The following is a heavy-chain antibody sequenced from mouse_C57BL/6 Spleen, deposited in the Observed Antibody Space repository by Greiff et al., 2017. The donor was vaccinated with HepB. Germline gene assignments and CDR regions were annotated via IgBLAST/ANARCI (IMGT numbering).Heavy chain of an antibody. V-gene: IGHV5-6*01. D-gene: IGHD1-1*01. CDR3: AIIGYYCGSSPALWFAY. CDR1: GFTFSSYG. Sequence: EVQLVESGGDLVKPGGSLKLSCAASGFTFSSYGMSWVRQTPDKGLEWVATISSGGSYTYYPDSVKGRFTISRDNAKNTMYLQMSSLKSEDTAMYYCAIIGYYCGSSPALWFAYWGQGTLVTVSA. J-gene: IGHJ3*01. CDR2: ISSGGSYT.